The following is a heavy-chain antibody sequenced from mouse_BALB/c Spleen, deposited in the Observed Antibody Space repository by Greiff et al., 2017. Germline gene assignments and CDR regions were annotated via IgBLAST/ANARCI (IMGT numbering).Heavy chain of an antibody. CDR3: ERGTMITTRGVDH. Sequence: VQLQESGAELMKPGASVKISCKATGYTFSSYWIEWVKQRPGHGLEWIGEILPGSGSTNYNEKFKGKATFTADTSSNTAYMQLSSLTSEDSAVYYCERGTMITTRGVDHWRQGTTLTVSS. V-gene: IGHV1-9*01. D-gene: IGHD2-4*01. J-gene: IGHJ2*01. CDR1: GYTFSSYW. CDR2: ILPGSGST.